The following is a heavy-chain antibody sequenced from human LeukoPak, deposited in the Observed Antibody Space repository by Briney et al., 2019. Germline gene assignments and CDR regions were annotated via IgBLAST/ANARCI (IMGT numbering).Heavy chain of an antibody. J-gene: IGHJ5*02. V-gene: IGHV4-34*01. D-gene: IGHD2-2*02. CDR2: INHSGST. Sequence: SETLSLTCAVYGGSFSGYYWSWIRQPPGKGLEWIGEINHSGSTNYNPSLKSRVTISVDTSKNQFSLKLSSVTAADMAVYYCTRYPSAYCSSTSCYTIPGWFDPWGQGTLVTASS. CDR3: TRYPSAYCSSTSCYTIPGWFDP. CDR1: GGSFSGYY.